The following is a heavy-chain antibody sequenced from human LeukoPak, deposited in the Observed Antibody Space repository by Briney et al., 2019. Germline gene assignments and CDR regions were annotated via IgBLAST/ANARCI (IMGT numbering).Heavy chain of an antibody. Sequence: ASVKVSCKASGYTFTSYGISWVRQAPGQGLEWMGWISAYNGNTNYAQKLQGRVTMTTDTSTSTACMELRSLRSDDTAVYYCARDPRTWDYYDSSGYHYFDYWGQGTLVTVSS. CDR2: ISAYNGNT. D-gene: IGHD3-22*01. V-gene: IGHV1-18*01. CDR3: ARDPRTWDYYDSSGYHYFDY. J-gene: IGHJ4*02. CDR1: GYTFTSYG.